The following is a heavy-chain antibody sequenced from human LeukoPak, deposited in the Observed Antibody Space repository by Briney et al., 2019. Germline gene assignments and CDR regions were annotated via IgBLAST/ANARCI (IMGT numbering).Heavy chain of an antibody. Sequence: SVKVSCKASGGTFSSYAISWVRQAAGQGLEWMGGIIPIFGTANYAQKFQGRVTITADESTSTAYMELSSLRPEDTAVYYCASRSDYGDPWYFDYWGQGTLVTVSS. J-gene: IGHJ4*02. CDR1: GGTFSSYA. CDR2: IIPIFGTA. D-gene: IGHD4-17*01. CDR3: ASRSDYGDPWYFDY. V-gene: IGHV1-69*13.